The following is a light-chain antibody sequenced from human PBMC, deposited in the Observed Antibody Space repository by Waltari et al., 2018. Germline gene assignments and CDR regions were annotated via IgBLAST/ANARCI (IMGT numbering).Light chain of an antibody. V-gene: IGKV2-30*02. CDR3: MQGAHWPYT. CDR1: QSLVHSDGNTY. Sequence: DVVMTQSPLALPVTLGQPASISCKSSQSLVHSDGNTYLSWFQQRPGQSPRRLIYKVSNRDSGVPDRFSGSGSGTDFTLKISRVEAEDGAVYFCMQGAHWPYTFGQGTELEIK. CDR2: KVS. J-gene: IGKJ2*01.